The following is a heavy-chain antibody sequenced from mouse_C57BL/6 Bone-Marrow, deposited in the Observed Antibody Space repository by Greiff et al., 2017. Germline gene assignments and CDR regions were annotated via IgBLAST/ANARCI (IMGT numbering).Heavy chain of an antibody. Sequence: VQLQQSGAELARPGASVKLSCKASGYTFTSYGISWVKQRTGQGLEWIGEIYPRSGNTYYNEKFKGKDTLTADKSSSREYMELRSLTSEDSAVYFCATLYYDYDLAWFAYWGQGTLVTVSA. J-gene: IGHJ3*01. D-gene: IGHD2-4*01. V-gene: IGHV1-81*01. CDR1: GYTFTSYG. CDR2: IYPRSGNT. CDR3: ATLYYDYDLAWFAY.